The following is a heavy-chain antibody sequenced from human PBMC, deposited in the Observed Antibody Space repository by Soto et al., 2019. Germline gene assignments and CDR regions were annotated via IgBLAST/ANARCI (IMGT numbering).Heavy chain of an antibody. CDR1: GGSVSSGNYY. D-gene: IGHD1-26*01. V-gene: IGHV4-61*01. Sequence: QVQLQESGSGLVKPSETLSLTCTVSGGSVSSGNYYWCWIRQPPGKGLEGIAYIFHTGTTNYNPSPKSRVAISLDTSMNQFPLKLSSVTAADTAVYYCTGAAVSGSYCFDIWGQGPPVTVSS. J-gene: IGHJ1*01. CDR3: TGAAVSGSYCFDI. CDR2: IFHTGTT.